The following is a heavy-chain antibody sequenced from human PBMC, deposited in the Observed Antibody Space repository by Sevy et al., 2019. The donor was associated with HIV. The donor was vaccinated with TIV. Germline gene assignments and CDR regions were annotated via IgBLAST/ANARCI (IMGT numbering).Heavy chain of an antibody. CDR1: GYTLTKLP. CDR3: ATLDFWSENPFYGTDV. CDR2: FDPEDGET. D-gene: IGHD3-3*01. V-gene: IGHV1-24*01. J-gene: IGHJ6*02. Sequence: ASVKVSCKVSGYTLTKLPMHWVRQAPGKGLEWMGGFDPEDGETIYAQRLQGRVTMTEDTSTDTAYRELSSLRSEDTAVYYCATLDFWSENPFYGTDVWGQGTRVTVS.